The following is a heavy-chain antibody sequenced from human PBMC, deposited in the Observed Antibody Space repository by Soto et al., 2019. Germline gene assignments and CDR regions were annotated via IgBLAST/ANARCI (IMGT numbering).Heavy chain of an antibody. CDR1: GGSVSSGSYY. CDR2: IYYSGST. D-gene: IGHD7-27*01. Sequence: SETLSLTCTVSGGSVSSGSYYWSWIRQPPGKGLEWIGYIYYSGSTNYNPSLKSRVTISVDTSKNQFSLKLSSVTAADTAVYYCARYSPGDVDAFDIWGQGTMVNVSS. J-gene: IGHJ3*02. CDR3: ARYSPGDVDAFDI. V-gene: IGHV4-61*01.